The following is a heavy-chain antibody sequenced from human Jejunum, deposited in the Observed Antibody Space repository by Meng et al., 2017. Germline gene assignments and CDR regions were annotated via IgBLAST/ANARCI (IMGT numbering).Heavy chain of an antibody. J-gene: IGHJ4*02. V-gene: IGHV3-23*04. CDR3: AKTHWLDY. D-gene: IGHD1-1*01. CDR1: GFTFSSYA. CDR2: ISPGGGTT. Sequence: EVRLVGSGGGLVQPGGSLGLSWAASGFTFSSYAMSWVRQAPGKGLEWVSTISPGGGTTYYADSVKGRFTISRDNSMNTLSLQMNSLSADDTAVYYCAKTHWLDYWGQGTLVTVSS.